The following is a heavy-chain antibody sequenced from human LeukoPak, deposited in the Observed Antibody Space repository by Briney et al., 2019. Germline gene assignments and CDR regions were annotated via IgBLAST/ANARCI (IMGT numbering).Heavy chain of an antibody. CDR2: ITSTSGDM. J-gene: IGHJ4*02. CDR1: GFTFKSYS. Sequence: GGSLRLSCAASGFTFKSYSMNWVRQAPGKGLEWVAFITSTSGDMFYADSVKGRFTISRDNAKNSLYLQMDSLRAEDTAVYYCARAAGYYFDYWGQGSLVTVSS. V-gene: IGHV3-21*05. CDR3: ARAAGYYFDY.